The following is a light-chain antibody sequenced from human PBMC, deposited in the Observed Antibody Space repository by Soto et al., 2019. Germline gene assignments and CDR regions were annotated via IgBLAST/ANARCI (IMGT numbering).Light chain of an antibody. CDR1: SGHTTYA. Sequence: QPVLTQSPSASASLGASVKLTCTLSSGHTTYAIAWHQQQPEKGPRYLMNLNSDGSHSKGDGIPDRFSGSSSGAERYLTISSLQSEDEADYYCQTWGTGPLVFGGGTKLTV. J-gene: IGLJ2*01. CDR2: LNSDGSH. CDR3: QTWGTGPLV. V-gene: IGLV4-69*01.